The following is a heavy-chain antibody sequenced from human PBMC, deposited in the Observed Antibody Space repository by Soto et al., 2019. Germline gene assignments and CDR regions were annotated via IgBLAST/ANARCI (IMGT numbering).Heavy chain of an antibody. CDR3: TRGDLYCRGGYHTPYFDY. J-gene: IGHJ4*02. CDR1: GFTFNRYA. Sequence: QVQLVESGGDVVQPGRSLRLSCTASGFTFNRYAIHWVRQAPAKGLEWVAAILSDGSKKYYADSVKGRFTLSRDNSKNAVYVQMNSLIIDDTGVYYCTRGDLYCRGGYHTPYFDYWGQGTLVTVSS. CDR2: ILSDGSKK. D-gene: IGHD2-15*01. V-gene: IGHV3-30-3*01.